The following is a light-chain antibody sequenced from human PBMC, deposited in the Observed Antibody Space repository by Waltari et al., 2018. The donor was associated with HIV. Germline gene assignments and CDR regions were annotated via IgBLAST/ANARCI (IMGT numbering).Light chain of an antibody. CDR1: DGYIDSDF. J-gene: IGLJ1*01. CDR3: CSFMRGRQAFYV. CDR2: EVY. V-gene: IGLV2-14*01. Sequence: QSALSQPASVSGSPGQSITISCTGTDGYIDSDFVSLYQHHPGAAPKLIIYEVYHRASGISDRLSASKSGKTASLTISGLRSEDEADYYCCSFMRGRQAFYVFGTGTKVTVL.